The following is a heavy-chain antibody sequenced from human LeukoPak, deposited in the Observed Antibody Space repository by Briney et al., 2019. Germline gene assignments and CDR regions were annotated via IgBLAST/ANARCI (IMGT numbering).Heavy chain of an antibody. CDR2: IYYSGST. CDR3: ARELGYCSSTSCSDDAFDI. Sequence: SETLSIICAVSGGSISSSNWWSWVRQPPGKGLEWIGYIYYSGSTYYNPSLKSRVTISVDTSKNQFSLKLSSVTAADTAVYYCARELGYCSSTSCSDDAFDIWGQGTMVTVSS. CDR1: GGSISSSNW. D-gene: IGHD2-2*01. J-gene: IGHJ3*02. V-gene: IGHV4-4*02.